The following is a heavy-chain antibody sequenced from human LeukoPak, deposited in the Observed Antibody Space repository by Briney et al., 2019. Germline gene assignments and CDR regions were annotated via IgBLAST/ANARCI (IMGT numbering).Heavy chain of an antibody. D-gene: IGHD5-24*01. CDR3: ARDLGDGYPEGPDY. J-gene: IGHJ4*02. Sequence: PGGSLRLSCAASGFTFSSYEMNWVRQAPGKGLEWVSYISSSGSTIYYADSVKGRFTISRDNAKNSLYLQMNSLRAEDTAVYYCARDLGDGYPEGPDYWGQGTLVTVSS. V-gene: IGHV3-48*03. CDR1: GFTFSSYE. CDR2: ISSSGSTI.